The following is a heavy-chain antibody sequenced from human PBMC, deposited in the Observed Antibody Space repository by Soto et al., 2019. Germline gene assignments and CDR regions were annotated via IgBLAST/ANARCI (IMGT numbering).Heavy chain of an antibody. J-gene: IGHJ4*02. CDR2: INAGNGNT. Sequence: ASVKVSCKASGYTFTSYAMHWVRQAPGQRLEWMGWINAGNGNTKYSQKFQGRVTITRDTSASTAYMELSSQRSEDTAVYYCARLPDYGVNYWGQGTLVTVSS. CDR1: GYTFTSYA. CDR3: ARLPDYGVNY. V-gene: IGHV1-3*01. D-gene: IGHD4-17*01.